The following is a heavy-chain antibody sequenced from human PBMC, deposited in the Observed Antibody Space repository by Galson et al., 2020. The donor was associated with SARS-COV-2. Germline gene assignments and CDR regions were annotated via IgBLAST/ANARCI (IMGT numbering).Heavy chain of an antibody. D-gene: IGHD3-22*01. J-gene: IGHJ2*01. CDR1: GGSFSGYY. CDR3: ARGVSRYYYDSSGYYLYWYFDL. Sequence: SETLSLTCAVYGGSFSGYYWSWIRQPPGKGLEWIGEINHSGSTNYNPSLKSRVTISVDTSKNQFSLKLSSVTAADTAVYYCARGVSRYYYDSSGYYLYWYFDLWGRGILVTVSS. V-gene: IGHV4-34*01. CDR2: INHSGST.